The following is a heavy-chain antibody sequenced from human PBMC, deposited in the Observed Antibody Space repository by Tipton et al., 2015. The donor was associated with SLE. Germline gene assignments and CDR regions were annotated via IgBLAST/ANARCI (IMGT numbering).Heavy chain of an antibody. Sequence: QLVQSGAEVKKPGASVKVSCKASGYTFTSYDINWVRQATGQGLEWMGWMNPNSGNTGYAQKFQGRVTMTRNTSISTAYMELTTLRSDDTAVYYCARARYGGNTNWFDPWGQGTLVTVSS. J-gene: IGHJ5*02. CDR2: MNPNSGNT. V-gene: IGHV1-8*02. D-gene: IGHD4-23*01. CDR3: ARARYGGNTNWFDP. CDR1: GYTFTSYD.